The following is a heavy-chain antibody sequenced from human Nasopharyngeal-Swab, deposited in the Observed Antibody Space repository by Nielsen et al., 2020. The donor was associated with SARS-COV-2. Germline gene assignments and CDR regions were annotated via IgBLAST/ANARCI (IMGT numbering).Heavy chain of an antibody. J-gene: IGHJ4*02. V-gene: IGHV3-30*03. CDR2: ISYDGSNK. Sequence: GGSLRLSCAASGFTFSSYGMHWVRQAPGKGLEWVAVISYDGSNKYYADSVKGRFTISRDNSKNTLYLQMNSLRAEDTAVYYCARGGLDSSSWYGYYSDYWGQGTLVTVSS. CDR3: ARGGLDSSSWYGYYSDY. D-gene: IGHD6-13*01. CDR1: GFTFSSYG.